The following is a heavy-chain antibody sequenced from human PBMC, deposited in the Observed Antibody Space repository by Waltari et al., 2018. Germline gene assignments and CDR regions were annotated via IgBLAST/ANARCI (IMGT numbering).Heavy chain of an antibody. CDR2: ISSSSSFI. D-gene: IGHD4-17*01. Sequence: EVQLVASGGGLVKPGGSLRLSCAASGFTFSDYTMSWVRQTPGKGLEWVSSISSSSSFIYYADSVKGRFTISRDNAKNSLFLQMNSLRAEDTSVYYCVRSDYGDYVGGYYWGQGTVVTVSS. CDR1: GFTFSDYT. CDR3: VRSDYGDYVGGYY. J-gene: IGHJ4*02. V-gene: IGHV3-21*01.